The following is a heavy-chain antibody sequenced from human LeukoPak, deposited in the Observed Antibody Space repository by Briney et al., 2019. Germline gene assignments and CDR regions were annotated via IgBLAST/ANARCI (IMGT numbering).Heavy chain of an antibody. D-gene: IGHD2-2*01. V-gene: IGHV4-34*01. J-gene: IGHJ4*02. Sequence: PSETLSLTCAVYGGSFSGYYWSWIRQPPGKGLEWIGEINHSGSTNYNPSLKSRVTISVDTSKNQFSLKLSSVTAADTAVYYCARLVCSSTSCYPDYWGQGTLVTVSS. CDR3: ARLVCSSTSCYPDY. CDR1: GGSFSGYY. CDR2: INHSGST.